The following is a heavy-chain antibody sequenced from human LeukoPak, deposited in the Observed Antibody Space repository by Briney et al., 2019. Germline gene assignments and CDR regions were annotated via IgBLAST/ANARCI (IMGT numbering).Heavy chain of an antibody. V-gene: IGHV3-21*01. Sequence: GGSLRLSCAASGFTFSSYSMNWVRQAPGKGLEWVSSTSSSSSYIYYADSVKGRFTISRDNAKNSLYLQMNSLRAEDTAVYYCARDPQPYYYDSSARAFDIWGQGTMVTVSS. CDR3: ARDPQPYYYDSSARAFDI. J-gene: IGHJ3*02. CDR2: TSSSSSYI. CDR1: GFTFSSYS. D-gene: IGHD3-22*01.